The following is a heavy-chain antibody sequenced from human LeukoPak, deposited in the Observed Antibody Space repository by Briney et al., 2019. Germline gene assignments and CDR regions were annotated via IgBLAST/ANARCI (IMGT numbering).Heavy chain of an antibody. J-gene: IGHJ3*02. CDR1: GYTFTGYY. Sequence: GASVKVSCKASGYTFTGYYMHWVRQAPGQGLEWMGWINPNSGGTNYAQKFQGRVTMTRDTSISTAYMELSRLRSDDTAVYYCARSKYYYDSSGYYSNNAFDIWGQGTMVTVSS. CDR2: INPNSGGT. V-gene: IGHV1-2*02. D-gene: IGHD3-22*01. CDR3: ARSKYYYDSSGYYSNNAFDI.